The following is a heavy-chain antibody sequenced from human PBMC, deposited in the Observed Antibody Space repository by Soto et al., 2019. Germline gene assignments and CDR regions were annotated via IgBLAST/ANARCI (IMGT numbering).Heavy chain of an antibody. J-gene: IGHJ6*02. CDR1: GGSISSSNW. Sequence: QVQLQESGPGLVKPSGTLSLTCAVSGGSISSSNWWGWVRQPPGKGPEWIGEIYHSGSTNYNPSLKSRVTISVDKSTNQFSLKLSSVTAADTAVYYCARARVVATFYYYGMDVWGQGPTVTVSS. CDR2: IYHSGST. D-gene: IGHD5-12*01. V-gene: IGHV4-4*02. CDR3: ARARVVATFYYYGMDV.